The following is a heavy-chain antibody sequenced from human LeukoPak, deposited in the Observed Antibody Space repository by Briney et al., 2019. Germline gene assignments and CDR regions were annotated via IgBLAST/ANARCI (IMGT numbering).Heavy chain of an antibody. J-gene: IGHJ4*02. CDR2: ISWNSGSI. V-gene: IGHV3-9*01. CDR3: AKDLIRYCGGDCYSGSFDY. Sequence: GGSLRHSCAASGLTVNNNYMNWVRQAPGKGLEWVSGISWNSGSIGYADSVKGRFTISRDNAKNSLYLQMNGLRAEDTALYYCAKDLIRYCGGDCYSGSFDYWGQGTLVTVSS. CDR1: GLTVNNNY. D-gene: IGHD2-21*02.